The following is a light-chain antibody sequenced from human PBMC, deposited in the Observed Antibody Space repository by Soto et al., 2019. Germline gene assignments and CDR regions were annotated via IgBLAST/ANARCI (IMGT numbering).Light chain of an antibody. J-gene: IGLJ2*01. V-gene: IGLV2-14*01. CDR2: EVI. CDR1: SSDVGAYHY. CDR3: SSYTTSNAVL. Sequence: QSALTQPASVSGSPGQSITISCTGTSSDVGAYHYVSWYQQYPGKAPKLMIYEVINRPSGVSNRFSGSKSGSTASLTISGLQAEDEAVYYCSSYTTSNAVLFGGGTKLTVL.